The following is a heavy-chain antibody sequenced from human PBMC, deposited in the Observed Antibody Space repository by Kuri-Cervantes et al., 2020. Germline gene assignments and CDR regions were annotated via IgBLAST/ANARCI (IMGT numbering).Heavy chain of an antibody. CDR2: IIPIFGTA. D-gene: IGHD6-19*01. J-gene: IGHJ4*02. CDR1: GYTFTSYY. Sequence: SVKVSCKASGYTFTSYYMHWVRQAPGQGLEWMGGIIPIFGTANYAQKFQGRVTITADESTSTAYMELSSLRSEDTAVYYCATSDWEVAGLDYWGQGTLVTVSS. V-gene: IGHV1-69*13. CDR3: ATSDWEVAGLDY.